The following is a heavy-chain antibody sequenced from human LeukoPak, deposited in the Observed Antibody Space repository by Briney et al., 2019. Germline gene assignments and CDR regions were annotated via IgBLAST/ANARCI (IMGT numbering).Heavy chain of an antibody. V-gene: IGHV3-9*01. Sequence: GGSLRLSCAASGFTFDDYAMHWVRQAPGKGLEWVSGISWNSGSIGYADSVKGRFTISRDNAKNSLYLQMNSLRAEDTALYYCAKERGSMVRGVIGLGAFDIWGQGTMVTVSS. J-gene: IGHJ3*02. CDR3: AKERGSMVRGVIGLGAFDI. CDR2: ISWNSGSI. CDR1: GFTFDDYA. D-gene: IGHD3-10*01.